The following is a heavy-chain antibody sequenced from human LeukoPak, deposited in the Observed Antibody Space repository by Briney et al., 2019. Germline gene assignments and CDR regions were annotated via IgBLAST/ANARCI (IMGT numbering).Heavy chain of an antibody. CDR1: GFTFGDYA. CDR3: TRVKGRELLWFGESTPDY. CDR2: IRSKAYGGTT. V-gene: IGHV3-49*04. D-gene: IGHD3-10*01. J-gene: IGHJ4*02. Sequence: GGPLRLSCTASGFTFGDYAMSWVRQDPGKGREWVGFIRSKAYGGTTEYAASVKGRFTISRDESKSIAYLQMNSLKTEDTAVYYCTRVKGRELLWFGESTPDYWGQGTLVTVSS.